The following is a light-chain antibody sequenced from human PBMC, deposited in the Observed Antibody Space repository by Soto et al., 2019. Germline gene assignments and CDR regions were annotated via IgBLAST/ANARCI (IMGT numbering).Light chain of an antibody. CDR2: DVS. V-gene: IGLV2-14*03. CDR1: SNEVCCYNY. CDR3: SSYTTSNTRQIV. J-gene: IGLJ1*01. Sequence: SVLTQPAPLSGSPGPSITLSCTGNSNEVCCYNYVSWYQPHPGKAPKLMIFDVSNRPSGVSNCFSGSKSGNTASLTISGLQPEDEADYYCSSYTTSNTRQIVFGTGTKVTVL.